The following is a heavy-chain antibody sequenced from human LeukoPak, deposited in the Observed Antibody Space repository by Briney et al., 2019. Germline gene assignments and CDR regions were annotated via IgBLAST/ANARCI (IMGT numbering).Heavy chain of an antibody. Sequence: ASVKVSCKASGYTFTNYDINWVRQATGQGLEWMGWMNPKTGNTGYAQNFQGRVTMTRDTSESTAYMELSSLRSEDTAMYYCARGPALHKNWAGGRWFDPWGQGTLVTVSS. CDR1: GYTFTNYD. J-gene: IGHJ5*02. V-gene: IGHV1-8*01. CDR2: MNPKTGNT. D-gene: IGHD2-2*01. CDR3: ARGPALHKNWAGGRWFDP.